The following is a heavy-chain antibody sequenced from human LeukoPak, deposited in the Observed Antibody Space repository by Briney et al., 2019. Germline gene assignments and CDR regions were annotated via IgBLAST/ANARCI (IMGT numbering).Heavy chain of an antibody. CDR3: VREWAAVSYMDV. V-gene: IGHV4-34*01. CDR2: INHSGST. Sequence: KPSETLSLTCAVYGGSFSGYYWSWIRQPPGKGLEWIGEINHSGSTNYNPSLKSRVTISVDTSKNQFSLKLSSVTAADTAVYYCVREWAAVSYMDVWGKGTTVTISS. J-gene: IGHJ6*03. CDR1: GGSFSGYY. D-gene: IGHD6-13*01.